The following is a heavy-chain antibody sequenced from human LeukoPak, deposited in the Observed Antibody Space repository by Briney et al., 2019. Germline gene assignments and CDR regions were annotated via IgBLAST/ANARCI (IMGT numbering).Heavy chain of an antibody. Sequence: ASVKVSCKASGYTFTGYYMHWVRQAPGQGLEWMGWINPNSGGTNYAQKFQGRVTMTRDTSISTAYMELSRLRSDDTAVYYCARDGTKTGYCSGGSRYASDYWGQGTLVTVSS. D-gene: IGHD2-15*01. CDR1: GYTFTGYY. CDR2: INPNSGGT. CDR3: ARDGTKTGYCSGGSRYASDY. J-gene: IGHJ4*02. V-gene: IGHV1-2*02.